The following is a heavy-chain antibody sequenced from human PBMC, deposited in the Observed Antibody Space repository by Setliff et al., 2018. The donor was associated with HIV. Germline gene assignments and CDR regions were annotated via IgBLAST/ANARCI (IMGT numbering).Heavy chain of an antibody. V-gene: IGHV1-18*01. Sequence: ASVKVSCKAAGGTFSGHAINWVRQAPGQGLEWMGWISAYTGNTNYAQKLQGRVTMTIDTSTNTAYMELRSLRSDDTAVYYCARGIYDFWTGYADYWGPGTLVTVSS. D-gene: IGHD3-3*01. CDR2: ISAYTGNT. J-gene: IGHJ4*02. CDR1: GGTFSGHA. CDR3: ARGIYDFWTGYADY.